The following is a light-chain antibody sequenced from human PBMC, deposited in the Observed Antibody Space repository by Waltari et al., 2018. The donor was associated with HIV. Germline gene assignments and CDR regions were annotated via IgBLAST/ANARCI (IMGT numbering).Light chain of an antibody. V-gene: IGLV1-47*01. Sequence: QSVLTQPPSASGTPGQRVTISCSGRSSSIGSNYVSCYQQLPGTAPKLLIYRNNQRPSGVPDRFSGSKSGTSASLAISGLRSEDEADYYCAAWDDSLSGYVFGTGTKVTVL. CDR1: SSSIGSNY. CDR3: AAWDDSLSGYV. J-gene: IGLJ1*01. CDR2: RNN.